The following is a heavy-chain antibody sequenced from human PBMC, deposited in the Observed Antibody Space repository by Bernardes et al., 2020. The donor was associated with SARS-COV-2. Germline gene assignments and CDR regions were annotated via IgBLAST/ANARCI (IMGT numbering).Heavy chain of an antibody. Sequence: SETLSLTCIVSGGSIGSYYWAWIRQPPGKGLEWIGYIYYSGTTNYNPSLKSRVTISVDTSQNQFSLNLSSVTPADTAVCYCARDLSHLVRRGFDLWGRGTLVTVSS. J-gene: IGHJ2*01. CDR1: GGSIGSYY. CDR3: ARDLSHLVRRGFDL. D-gene: IGHD3-10*01. CDR2: IYYSGTT. V-gene: IGHV4-59*01.